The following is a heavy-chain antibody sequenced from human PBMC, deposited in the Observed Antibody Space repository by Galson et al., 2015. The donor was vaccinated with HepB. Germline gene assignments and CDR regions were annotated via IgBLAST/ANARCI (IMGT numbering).Heavy chain of an antibody. CDR3: AGGHSPYSSGWYGNWFDP. D-gene: IGHD6-19*01. Sequence: QSGAEVKKPGESLRISCKASGYTFTGYYMHWVRQAPGQGLEWMGWINPNSGGTNYAQKFQGRVTMTRDTSISTAYMELSRLRSDDTAVYYCAGGHSPYSSGWYGNWFDPWGQGTLVTVSS. CDR1: GYTFTGYY. V-gene: IGHV1-2*02. J-gene: IGHJ5*02. CDR2: INPNSGGT.